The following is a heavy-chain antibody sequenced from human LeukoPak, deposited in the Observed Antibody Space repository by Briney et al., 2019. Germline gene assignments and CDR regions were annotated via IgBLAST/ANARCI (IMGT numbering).Heavy chain of an antibody. D-gene: IGHD3-10*01. J-gene: IGHJ4*02. CDR2: SSGSGGGT. CDR1: EITLSNYG. V-gene: IGHV3-23*01. Sequence: QPGGSLRLSCAVCEITLSNYGMSWLRQAPGKGLEWVAGSSGSGGGTNYADSVKGRFTISRDNPKTTLYLQMNSLRAEDTAVYFCAKRGVVIRVFLVGYHKEAYYFDSWGQGALVTVSS. CDR3: AKRGVVIRVFLVGYHKEAYYFDS.